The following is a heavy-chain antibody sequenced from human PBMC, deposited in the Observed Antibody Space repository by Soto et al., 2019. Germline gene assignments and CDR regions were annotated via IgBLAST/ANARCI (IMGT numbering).Heavy chain of an antibody. CDR2: IYYSGGT. D-gene: IGHD3-10*01. J-gene: IGHJ3*02. V-gene: IGHV4-31*01. CDR3: ARDGYMVRGVSKRDAFDI. Sequence: QVQLQESGPGLVKPSQTLSLTCTVSGGSISSGGYYWSWIRQHPGKGLEWIGYIYYSGGTYYNPPHKRLVNIPVDPSKNQFPLRLSSVNAVVTAVYYCARDGYMVRGVSKRDAFDIRGQGTMVTVSS. CDR1: GGSISSGGYY.